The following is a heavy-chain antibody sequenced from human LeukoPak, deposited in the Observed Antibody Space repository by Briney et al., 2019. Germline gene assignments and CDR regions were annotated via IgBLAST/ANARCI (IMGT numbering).Heavy chain of an antibody. CDR1: GGTFSSHA. D-gene: IGHD3-16*02. CDR3: ASIYDYVWGSYRDYGMDV. CDR2: IIPIFGTA. V-gene: IGHV1-69*13. Sequence: SVKVSCKASGGTFSSHAISWVRQAPGQGLEWMGGIIPIFGTANYAQKFQGRVTITADESTSTAYMELSSLRSEDTAVYYCASIYDYVWGSYRDYGMDVWGKGTTVTVSS. J-gene: IGHJ6*04.